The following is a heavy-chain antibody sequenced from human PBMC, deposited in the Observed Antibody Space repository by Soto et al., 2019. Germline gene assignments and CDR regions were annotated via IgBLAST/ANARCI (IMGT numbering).Heavy chain of an antibody. D-gene: IGHD2-21*02. CDR3: AREETAWPLAYGLDV. CDR2: ITSRSDI. J-gene: IGHJ6*02. Sequence: LRLSCAASGFTFSSYSMNWVRQAPGKGLEWVASITSRSDIYYADSLKGRFTIARDNAKNSASLQMDNLRVEDTAVYYCAREETAWPLAYGLDVWGQGTTVTVSS. CDR1: GFTFSSYS. V-gene: IGHV3-21*01.